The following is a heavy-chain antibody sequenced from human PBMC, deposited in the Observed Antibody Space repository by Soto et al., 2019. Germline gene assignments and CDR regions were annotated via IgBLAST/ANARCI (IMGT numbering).Heavy chain of an antibody. CDR2: IYHIGNT. J-gene: IGHJ5*02. D-gene: IGHD1-26*01. CDR1: GGSISSSNW. CDR3: AALPPRVVASLLPLPT. Sequence: VQLRQSGPGLVTPSGTLSLTCAVSGGSISSSNWWTLVRQAPGKGLEWIGEIYHIGNTYYNPSLQGRVTITIDKANNQFSLQLNSVTAAAPAVYYCAALPPRVVASLLPLPTWGQGTLVTVSS. V-gene: IGHV4-4*02.